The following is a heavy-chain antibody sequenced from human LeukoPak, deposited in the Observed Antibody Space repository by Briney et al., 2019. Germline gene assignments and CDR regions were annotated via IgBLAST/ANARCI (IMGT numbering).Heavy chain of an antibody. CDR3: AKDQKSIAATGYDY. D-gene: IGHD6-13*01. J-gene: IGHJ4*02. CDR1: GFTFATYA. Sequence: GGSLRLSCAVSGFTFATYAMSWVRQAPGKGLEWVSTISGSGGSTYYADSVKGRFTIPRDNSKNTLFLQMNSLRADDTAVYFCAKDQKSIAATGYDYWGREPGSPSPQ. CDR2: ISGSGGST. V-gene: IGHV3-23*01.